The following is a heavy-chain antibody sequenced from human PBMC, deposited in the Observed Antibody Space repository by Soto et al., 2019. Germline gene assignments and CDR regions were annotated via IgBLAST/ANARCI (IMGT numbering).Heavy chain of an antibody. CDR3: AKGEDTAMVLHLDY. Sequence: GGSLRLSCAASGFTFSSYGMHWVRQAPGKGLEWVAVISHDGSNKYYADSVKGRFTISRDNSKNTLYLQMNSLRAEDTAVYYCAKGEDTAMVLHLDYWGQGTLVTVYS. V-gene: IGHV3-30*18. D-gene: IGHD5-18*01. CDR1: GFTFSSYG. J-gene: IGHJ4*02. CDR2: ISHDGSNK.